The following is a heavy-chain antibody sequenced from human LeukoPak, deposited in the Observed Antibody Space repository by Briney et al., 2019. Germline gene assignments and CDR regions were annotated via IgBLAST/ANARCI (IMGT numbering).Heavy chain of an antibody. Sequence: GGSLRLSCAASGFTFSSYSMNWVRQAPGKGLEWVSSISSSSSYIYYADSVKGRFTISRDNAKNSLYLQMNSLRAEDTAVYYCARDITGTTGSGFDYWGQGTLVTVSS. J-gene: IGHJ4*02. V-gene: IGHV3-21*01. CDR3: ARDITGTTGSGFDY. CDR1: GFTFSSYS. D-gene: IGHD1-20*01. CDR2: ISSSSSYI.